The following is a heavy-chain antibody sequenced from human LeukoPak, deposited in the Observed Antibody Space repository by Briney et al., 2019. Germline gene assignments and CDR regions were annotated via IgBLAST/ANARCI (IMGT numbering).Heavy chain of an antibody. CDR3: ARDGVAPGLYFDY. CDR2: VKQDGSEK. D-gene: IGHD2-8*01. Sequence: GGSLRLSCAASGFTFSSYWMSWVRQAPGKGLEWVANVKQDGSEKYYVDSVKGRFTISRDNTYYSLYLQMNTLRAEDTAVYYCARDGVAPGLYFDYWGQGNLVTVSS. CDR1: GFTFSSYW. V-gene: IGHV3-7*01. J-gene: IGHJ4*02.